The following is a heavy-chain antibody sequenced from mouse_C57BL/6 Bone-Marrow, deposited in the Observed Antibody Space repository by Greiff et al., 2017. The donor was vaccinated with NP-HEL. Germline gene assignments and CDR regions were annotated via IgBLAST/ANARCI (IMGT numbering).Heavy chain of an antibody. CDR1: GYTFTDYY. J-gene: IGHJ3*01. V-gene: IGHV1-19*01. CDR2: INPYNGGT. Sequence: EVQLQQSGPVLVKPGASVKMSCKASGYTFTDYYMNWVKQSHGKSLEWIGVINPYNGGTSYNQKFKGKATLTVDKSSSTAYMELNSLTSEDSAVYYCARYYSNWDYWGQGTLVTVSA. D-gene: IGHD2-5*01. CDR3: ARYYSNWDY.